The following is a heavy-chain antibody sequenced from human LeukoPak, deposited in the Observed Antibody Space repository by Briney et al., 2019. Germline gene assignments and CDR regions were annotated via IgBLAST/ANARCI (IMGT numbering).Heavy chain of an antibody. V-gene: IGHV3-30*18. Sequence: GGSLRLSCAASGFTFSSYGMHWVRQAPGKGLECVAVISYDGSNKYYADSVKGRFTISRDNSKNTLYLQMNSLRAEDTAVYYCAKDQVYYDSSGYYYEWFDPWGQGTLVTVSS. CDR2: ISYDGSNK. D-gene: IGHD3-22*01. CDR3: AKDQVYYDSSGYYYEWFDP. CDR1: GFTFSSYG. J-gene: IGHJ5*02.